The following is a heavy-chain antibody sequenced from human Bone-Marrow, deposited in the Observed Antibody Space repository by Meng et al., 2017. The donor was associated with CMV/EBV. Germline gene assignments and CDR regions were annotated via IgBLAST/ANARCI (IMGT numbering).Heavy chain of an antibody. D-gene: IGHD3-3*01. CDR1: GGSFSGYY. V-gene: IGHV4-34*01. CDR2: IYYSGST. CDR3: ARGPIQYYDFWSGSQSGMAV. Sequence: SETLSLTCAVYGGSFSGYYWSWIRQPPGKGLEWIGSIYYSGSTYYNPSLKSRVTISVDTSKNQFSLKLSSVTAADTAVYYCARGPIQYYDFWSGSQSGMAVWGPWNTVHGAS. J-gene: IGHJ6*01.